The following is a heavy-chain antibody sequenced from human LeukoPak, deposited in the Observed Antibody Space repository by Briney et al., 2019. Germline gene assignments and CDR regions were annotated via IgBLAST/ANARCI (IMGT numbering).Heavy chain of an antibody. CDR1: GGSISSSNW. CDR2: IYHRGAT. V-gene: IGHV4-4*02. J-gene: IGHJ6*03. Sequence: PSETLSLTCTVSGGSISSSNWWSWVRQPPGKGLEWIGEIYHRGATNYNPSLKSRVSISVDKSKNQFSLKLSSVTAADTAVYYCARGITIFGVVIKFYYYYMDVWGKGTTVTISS. CDR3: ARGITIFGVVIKFYYYYMDV. D-gene: IGHD3-3*01.